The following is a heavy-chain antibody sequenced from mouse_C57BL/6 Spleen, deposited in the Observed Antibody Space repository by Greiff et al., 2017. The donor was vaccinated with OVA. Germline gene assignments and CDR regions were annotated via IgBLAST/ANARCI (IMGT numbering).Heavy chain of an antibody. D-gene: IGHD4-1*01. CDR1: GFTFSDYY. V-gene: IGHV5-16*01. CDR2: INYDGSST. Sequence: DVQLVESEGGLVQPGSSMKLSCTASGFTFSDYYMAWVRQVPEKGLEWVANINYDGSSTYYLDSLKSRFIISRDNAKNILYLQMSSLKSEDTATYYCARVWDEDAMDYWGQGTSVTVSS. CDR3: ARVWDEDAMDY. J-gene: IGHJ4*01.